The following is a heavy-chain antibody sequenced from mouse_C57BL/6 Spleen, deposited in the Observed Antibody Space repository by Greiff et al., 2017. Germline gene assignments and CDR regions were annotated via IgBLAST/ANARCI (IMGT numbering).Heavy chain of an antibody. J-gene: IGHJ4*01. D-gene: IGHD2-5*01. CDR3: APYSNYLYAMDY. V-gene: IGHV1-22*01. CDR1: GYTFTDYN. Sequence: EVQLQQSGPELVKPGASVKMSCKASGYTFTDYNMHWVKQSHGKSLEWIGYINPNNGGTSYNQKFKGKATLTVNKSSSTAYMELRSLTSEDSAVYYCAPYSNYLYAMDYWGQGTSVTVSS. CDR2: INPNNGGT.